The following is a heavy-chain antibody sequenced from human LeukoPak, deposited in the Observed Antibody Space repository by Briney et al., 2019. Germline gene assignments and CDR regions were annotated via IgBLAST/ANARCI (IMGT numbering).Heavy chain of an antibody. CDR1: GFTFRSYS. J-gene: IGHJ4*02. D-gene: IGHD5-24*01. Sequence: GGSLRLSCAASGFTFRSYSMNWVRQAPGKGLEWVSSISSSSRYIYYADSVKGRFTISRDNAKNSLYLQMNSLRAEDTAVYYCAKSGYNRFDYWGQGTLVTVSS. CDR3: AKSGYNRFDY. V-gene: IGHV3-21*04. CDR2: ISSSSRYI.